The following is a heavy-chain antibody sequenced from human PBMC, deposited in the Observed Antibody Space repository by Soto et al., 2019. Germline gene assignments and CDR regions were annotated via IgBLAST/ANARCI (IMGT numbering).Heavy chain of an antibody. D-gene: IGHD4-17*01. CDR1: GGSISSGGYS. CDR3: ARAHYGDYGYGMDV. Sequence: QLQLQESGSGLVKPSQTLSHTCAVSGGSISSGGYSWSWIRQPPGKGLEWIGYIYHSGTTYYNPSLKSRVTISVDRSKNQFSLKLSSVTAADTAVYYCARAHYGDYGYGMDVWGQGTTVTVSS. CDR2: IYHSGTT. J-gene: IGHJ6*02. V-gene: IGHV4-30-2*01.